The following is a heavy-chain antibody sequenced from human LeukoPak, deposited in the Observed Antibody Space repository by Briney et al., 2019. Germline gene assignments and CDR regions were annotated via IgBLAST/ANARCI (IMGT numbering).Heavy chain of an antibody. CDR3: ARGGQQLATKADAFDI. J-gene: IGHJ3*02. CDR2: INPNSGGT. D-gene: IGHD6-13*01. Sequence: GASVKVSCKASGYTFTGYYMHWVRQAPGQGLEWMGWINPNSGGTNYAQKFQGRVTMTRDTSISTAYMELSRLRSDDTAVYYCARGGQQLATKADAFDIWGQGTMVTVSS. V-gene: IGHV1-2*02. CDR1: GYTFTGYY.